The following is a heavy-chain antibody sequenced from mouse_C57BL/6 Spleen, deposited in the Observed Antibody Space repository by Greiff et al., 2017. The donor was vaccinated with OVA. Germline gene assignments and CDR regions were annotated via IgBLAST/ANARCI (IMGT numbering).Heavy chain of an antibody. V-gene: IGHV1-80*01. J-gene: IGHJ2*01. Sequence: QVQLQQSGAELVKPGASVKISCKASGYAFSSYWMNWVKQRPGKGLEWIGQIYPGDGDTNYNGKFKGKATLTADKSSSTAYMQLSSLTSEDSAVYFCARRGYSNSFDYWGQGTTLTVSS. CDR3: ARRGYSNSFDY. CDR1: GYAFSSYW. D-gene: IGHD2-5*01. CDR2: IYPGDGDT.